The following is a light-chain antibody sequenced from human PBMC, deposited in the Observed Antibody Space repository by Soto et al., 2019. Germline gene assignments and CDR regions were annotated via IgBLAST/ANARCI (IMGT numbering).Light chain of an antibody. CDR3: QSYENSRTGFYV. CDR2: GNT. V-gene: IGLV1-40*01. Sequence: QSVLTQPPSVSGAPGQRVTISCTGSSSDIVAGFDVHWYQHLPGTAPKLLIYGNTNRPSGVPGRFSGSKSGTSASLVITGLQAEDEADYYCQSYENSRTGFYVFGTGTKVTVL. J-gene: IGLJ1*01. CDR1: SSDIVAGFD.